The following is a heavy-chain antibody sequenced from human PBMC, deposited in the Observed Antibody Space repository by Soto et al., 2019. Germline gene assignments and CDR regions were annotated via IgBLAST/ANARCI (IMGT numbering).Heavy chain of an antibody. D-gene: IGHD3-9*01. Sequence: QVQLVESGGGVVQPGRSLRLSCAASGFTFSSYGMHWVRQAPGKGLEGVAVISDDGSNKYYADSVKGRFTISRDNSKNTLYLQMNSLSAEDTAVYYCAKGPPSDKQYFHWSSFDYWGQGTLVTVSS. V-gene: IGHV3-30*18. CDR2: ISDDGSNK. J-gene: IGHJ4*02. CDR3: AKGPPSDKQYFHWSSFDY. CDR1: GFTFSSYG.